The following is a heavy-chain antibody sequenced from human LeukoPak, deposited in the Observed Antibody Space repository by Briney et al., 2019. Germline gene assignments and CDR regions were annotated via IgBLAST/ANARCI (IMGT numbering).Heavy chain of an antibody. D-gene: IGHD3-22*01. CDR2: IKQDGSEK. Sequence: QPGGSLRLSCAASGFTFSSYWMSWVRQVPGKGLGWVANIKQDGSEKYYVDSVKGRFTISRDNAKNSLYLQMSSLRAEDTAVYYCASTYYYDSSGYYAFDIWGQGTMVTVSS. CDR1: GFTFSSYW. CDR3: ASTYYYDSSGYYAFDI. J-gene: IGHJ3*02. V-gene: IGHV3-7*02.